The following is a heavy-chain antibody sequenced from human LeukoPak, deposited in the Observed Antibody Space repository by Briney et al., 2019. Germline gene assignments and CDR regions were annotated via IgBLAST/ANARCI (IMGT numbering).Heavy chain of an antibody. D-gene: IGHD6-6*01. CDR2: IKQDGSQR. CDR3: ARRGGSSSRRSPIDY. V-gene: IGHV3-7*01. CDR1: GFTFSDYW. J-gene: IGHJ4*02. Sequence: GGSLRLSCTASGFTFSDYWMTWVRQAPGNGPEWVANIKQDGSQRYYVDSVRGRFTISRDNAKNSLFLQMNGLRAEDTAVYYCARRGGSSSRRSPIDYWGQGTLVTVSS.